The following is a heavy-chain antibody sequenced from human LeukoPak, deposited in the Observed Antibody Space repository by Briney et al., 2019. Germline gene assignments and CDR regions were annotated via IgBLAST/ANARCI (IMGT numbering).Heavy chain of an antibody. V-gene: IGHV1-2*06. J-gene: IGHJ4*02. CDR1: GYTFTGYY. Sequence: ASVKVSCKASGYTFTGYYMHWVRRAPGQGLEWMGRINPNSGGTNYAQKFQGRVTMTRDTSISTAYMELSRLRSDDTAVYYCAREKMGYCSSTSCHDLDYWGQGTLVTVSS. D-gene: IGHD2-2*01. CDR3: AREKMGYCSSTSCHDLDY. CDR2: INPNSGGT.